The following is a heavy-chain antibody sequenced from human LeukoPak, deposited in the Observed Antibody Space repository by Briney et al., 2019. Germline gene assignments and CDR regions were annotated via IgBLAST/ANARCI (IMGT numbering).Heavy chain of an antibody. Sequence: ASVKVSCKASGYTFTSYGISWVRQAPGQGLEWMGWISAYNGNTNYAQKLQGRVTMTTDTSTSTAYMELRSLRSDDTAVYYCARGQGVVVPAAGYYFGYWGQGTLVTVSS. D-gene: IGHD2-2*01. CDR3: ARGQGVVVPAAGYYFGY. V-gene: IGHV1-18*01. CDR2: ISAYNGNT. J-gene: IGHJ4*02. CDR1: GYTFTSYG.